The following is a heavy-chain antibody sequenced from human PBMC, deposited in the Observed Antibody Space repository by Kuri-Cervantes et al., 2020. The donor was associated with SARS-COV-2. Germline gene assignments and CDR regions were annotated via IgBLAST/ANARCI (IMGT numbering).Heavy chain of an antibody. V-gene: IGHV4-34*01. Sequence: SETLSLTCAVYGGSFSGYYWSWIRQPPGKGLEWIGEINHSGSTNYNPSLKSRVTISVDTSKNQFSLKLSSVTAADTAVYYCARLGGGPMGVWGQGTTVTVSS. CDR3: ARLGGGPMGV. D-gene: IGHD3-3*01. CDR1: GGSFSGYY. J-gene: IGHJ6*02. CDR2: INHSGST.